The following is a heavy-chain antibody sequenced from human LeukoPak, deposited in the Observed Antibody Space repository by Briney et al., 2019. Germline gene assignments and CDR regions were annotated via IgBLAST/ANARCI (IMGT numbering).Heavy chain of an antibody. D-gene: IGHD2-2*01. Sequence: GGSLRLSCAASGFTLDDYAMHWVRQAPGKGLEWVSLISGDGGSTYSADSVKGRFTISRDNSKNSLYLQMNSLRTEDTALHYCAKPHCTSTSCYAGAFDIWGQGTMVTVSS. CDR1: GFTLDDYA. CDR3: AKPHCTSTSCYAGAFDI. V-gene: IGHV3-43*02. CDR2: ISGDGGST. J-gene: IGHJ3*02.